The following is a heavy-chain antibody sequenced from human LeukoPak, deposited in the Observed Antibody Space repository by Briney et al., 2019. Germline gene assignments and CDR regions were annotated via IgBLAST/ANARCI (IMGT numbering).Heavy chain of an antibody. CDR2: ISWDGGTT. D-gene: IGHD6-19*01. CDR1: GFTFDDYT. Sequence: GGSLRLSCAASGFTFDDYTMHWVRQAPGKGLEWISLISWDGGTTYYADSVKGRFTISRDNSKNSLFLQMSSLRAEDTAVYYCARETLSSGWYKDYWGQGSLVTVSS. CDR3: ARETLSSGWYKDY. J-gene: IGHJ4*02. V-gene: IGHV3-43*01.